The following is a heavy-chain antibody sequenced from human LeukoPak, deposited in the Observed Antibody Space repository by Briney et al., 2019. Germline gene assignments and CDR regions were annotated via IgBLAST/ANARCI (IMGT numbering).Heavy chain of an antibody. CDR2: IYYSGST. V-gene: IGHV4-59*01. Sequence: SETLSLTCAVYGGSFSGYYWSWIRQPPGKGLEWIGYIYYSGSTNYNPSLKSRVTISVDTSKNQFSLKLTSVTAADTAVYYCASYKSSSGFDYWGQGTLVTVSS. J-gene: IGHJ4*02. D-gene: IGHD6-6*01. CDR1: GGSFSGYY. CDR3: ASYKSSSGFDY.